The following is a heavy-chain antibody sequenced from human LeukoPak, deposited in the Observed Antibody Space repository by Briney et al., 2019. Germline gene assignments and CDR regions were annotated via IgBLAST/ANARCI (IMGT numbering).Heavy chain of an antibody. V-gene: IGHV3-48*03. CDR3: AGWAITMVRGGGFYYYYGMDV. J-gene: IGHJ6*04. Sequence: QPGGSLRLSCAASGFTFSSYEMNWVRQAPGKGLEWVSYISSSGSTIYYADSVKGRFTISRDNAKNSLYLQMNSLRAEDTAVYYCAGWAITMVRGGGFYYYYGMDVWGKGTTVTVSS. CDR2: ISSSGSTI. D-gene: IGHD3-10*01. CDR1: GFTFSSYE.